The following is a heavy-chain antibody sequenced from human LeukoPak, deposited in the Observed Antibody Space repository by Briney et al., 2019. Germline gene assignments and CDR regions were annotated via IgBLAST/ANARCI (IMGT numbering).Heavy chain of an antibody. J-gene: IGHJ5*02. V-gene: IGHV3-53*01. Sequence: GGSLRLSCAASGFTVSDNYMSWVRQAPGKGLEWVSVMYSRGDTYYADSMKGRFTFSRDISKNTLYLQMNGLRTEDTAMYYCARDAPQVPAAGVLASWGQGTLVTVSS. CDR1: GFTVSDNY. CDR2: MYSRGDT. CDR3: ARDAPQVPAAGVLAS. D-gene: IGHD6-13*01.